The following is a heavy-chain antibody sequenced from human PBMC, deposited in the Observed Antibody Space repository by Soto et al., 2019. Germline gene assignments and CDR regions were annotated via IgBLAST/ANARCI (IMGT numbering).Heavy chain of an antibody. CDR1: GGSFSGYY. J-gene: IGHJ3*02. Sequence: QVQLQQWGAGLLKPSETLSLTCAVYGGSFSGYYWSWIRQPPGKGLEWIGEINHSGSTNYNPSLKXRXTXXVDTSKNQFSLKLSSVTAADTAVYYCARKLGAFDIWGQGTMVTVSS. D-gene: IGHD1-26*01. V-gene: IGHV4-34*01. CDR2: INHSGST. CDR3: ARKLGAFDI.